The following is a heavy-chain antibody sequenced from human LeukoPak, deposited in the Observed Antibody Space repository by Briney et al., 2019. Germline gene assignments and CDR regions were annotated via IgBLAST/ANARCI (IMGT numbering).Heavy chain of an antibody. J-gene: IGHJ4*02. V-gene: IGHV4-38-2*02. Sequence: SETLSLTCTVSGYFISSGYYWGWIRQPPGKGLQWIGSIHHSGSTYYNPSLKSRVTISVDTSKNQFSLKLSSVTAADTAVYYCARFKGSGWYSDYWGQGTLVTVSS. CDR2: IHHSGST. CDR3: ARFKGSGWYSDY. CDR1: GYFISSGYY. D-gene: IGHD6-19*01.